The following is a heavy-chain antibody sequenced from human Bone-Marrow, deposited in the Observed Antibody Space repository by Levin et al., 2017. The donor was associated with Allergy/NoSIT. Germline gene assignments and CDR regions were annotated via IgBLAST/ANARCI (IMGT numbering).Heavy chain of an antibody. V-gene: IGHV3-23*01. D-gene: IGHD3-10*01. J-gene: IGHJ6*02. CDR3: AKGLRNYYGSAEGGDMDV. Sequence: GGSLRLSCAASGFSFSGYAMSWVRQAPGKGLEWVSDLSGGGDNTYYADSVKGRFTISRDNSKSTVYLQMNSLRAEDTAVYYCAKGLRNYYGSAEGGDMDVWGQGTTVIVSS. CDR1: GFSFSGYA. CDR2: LSGGGDNT.